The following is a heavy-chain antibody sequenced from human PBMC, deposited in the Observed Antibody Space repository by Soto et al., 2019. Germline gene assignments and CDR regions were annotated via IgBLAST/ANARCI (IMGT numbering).Heavy chain of an antibody. CDR3: AYGKTGTTIAYAFDI. V-gene: IGHV1-69*13. CDR2: IISIFGTA. Sequence: ASVKVSCKASGGTFSSYAITWVRQAPGQGLEWMGGIISIFGTANYAQKFQGRVTITADESTSTAYMELSSLRSEGTAVYYCAYGKTGTTIAYAFDIWGQGTMVTVS. J-gene: IGHJ3*02. CDR1: GGTFSSYA. D-gene: IGHD1-7*01.